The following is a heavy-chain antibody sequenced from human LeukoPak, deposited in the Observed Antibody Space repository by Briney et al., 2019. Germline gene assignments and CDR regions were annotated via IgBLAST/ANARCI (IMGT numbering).Heavy chain of an antibody. CDR2: ISYDGSKQ. CDR1: GFPFSIYA. Sequence: PGGSLRLSCAASGFPFSIYAVHWVRQAPGKGLAWVAVISYDGSKQHYADSVKGRFTISRDNSKNTLYLQMNSLRAEDTAVYYCAREYVAMAYRHFDYWGQGTLVTVSS. J-gene: IGHJ4*02. D-gene: IGHD5-18*01. V-gene: IGHV3-30*03. CDR3: AREYVAMAYRHFDY.